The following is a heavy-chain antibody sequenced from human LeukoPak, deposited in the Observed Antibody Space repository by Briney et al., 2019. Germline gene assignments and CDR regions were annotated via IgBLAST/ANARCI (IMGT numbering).Heavy chain of an antibody. CDR1: DGSINSSNW. V-gene: IGHV4-4*02. CDR3: AKPYQQLLWDYSDP. Sequence: PSETLSLTCAVSDGSINSSNWWSWVRQPPGKGLEWIGSIFHMGHTYYNPSLKSRLTISLDTSKNQFSLKLTSLTAADTAIYYCAKPYQQLLWDYSDPWGQGKLVTVSS. D-gene: IGHD3-16*01. J-gene: IGHJ5*02. CDR2: IFHMGHT.